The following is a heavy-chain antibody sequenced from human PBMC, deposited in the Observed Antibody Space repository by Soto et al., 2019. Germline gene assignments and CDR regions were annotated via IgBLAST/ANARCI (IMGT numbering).Heavy chain of an antibody. D-gene: IGHD3-3*01. CDR3: AKGGITIFGVVIDPENWFDP. Sequence: GGSLRLSCAASGFTFSSYAMSWVRQAPGKGLEWVSAISGSGGSTYYADSVKGRFTISRDNSKNTLYLQMNSLRAEDTAVYYCAKGGITIFGVVIDPENWFDPWGQGTLVTVSS. CDR2: ISGSGGST. V-gene: IGHV3-23*01. J-gene: IGHJ5*02. CDR1: GFTFSSYA.